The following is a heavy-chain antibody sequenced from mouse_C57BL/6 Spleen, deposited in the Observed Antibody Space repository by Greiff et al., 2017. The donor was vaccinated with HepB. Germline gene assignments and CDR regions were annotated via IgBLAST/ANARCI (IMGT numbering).Heavy chain of an antibody. CDR2: ISYDGSN. D-gene: IGHD2-3*01. Sequence: EVKVEESGPGLVKPSQSLSLTCSVTGYSITSGYYWNWIRQFPGNKLEWMGYISYDGSNNYNPSLKNRISITRDTSKNQFFLKLNSVTTEDTATYYCARAKIYDGYLGDYWGQGTTLTVSS. CDR3: ARAKIYDGYLGDY. CDR1: GYSITSGYY. J-gene: IGHJ2*01. V-gene: IGHV3-6*01.